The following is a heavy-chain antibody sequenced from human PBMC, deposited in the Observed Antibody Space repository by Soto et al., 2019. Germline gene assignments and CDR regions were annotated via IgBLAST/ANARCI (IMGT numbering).Heavy chain of an antibody. V-gene: IGHV1-18*01. J-gene: IGHJ5*02. CDR2: ISVYHGNT. Sequence: QVKLVQSGGEVKKPGASVKISCKASGYTFRTYAINWVRQAPGQGLEWMGWISVYHGNTNYEPKFQDRVTMTTDTSTSTAFMELRTLTSDDTAVYYCARDAEAARPGWFDPWGQGTLVIVSS. D-gene: IGHD6-6*01. CDR3: ARDAEAARPGWFDP. CDR1: GYTFRTYA.